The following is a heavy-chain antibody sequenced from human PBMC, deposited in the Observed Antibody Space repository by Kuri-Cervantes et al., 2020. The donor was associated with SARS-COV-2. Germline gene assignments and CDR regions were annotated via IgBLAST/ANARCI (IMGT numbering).Heavy chain of an antibody. CDR3: AKAGPWPLSSSWDS. D-gene: IGHD6-6*01. J-gene: IGHJ4*02. Sequence: GESLKISCAASGFTFDDYGMSWVRQAPGKGLEWVSAISGSGGSTYYADSVKGRFTISKDRSQNILFLHMSSLRVEDTGLYYCAKAGPWPLSSSWDSWGQGTLVTVSS. CDR1: GFTFDDYG. CDR2: ISGSGGST. V-gene: IGHV3-23*01.